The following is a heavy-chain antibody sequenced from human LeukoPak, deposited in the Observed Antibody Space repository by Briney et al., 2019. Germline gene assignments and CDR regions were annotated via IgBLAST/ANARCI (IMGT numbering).Heavy chain of an antibody. D-gene: IGHD4-23*01. J-gene: IGHJ4*02. Sequence: GGSLRLSCAASGSTFSSYSMNWVRQAPGKGLEWVSSISSSSSYIYYADSVKGRFTISRDNAKNSLYLQMNSLRAEDTAVYYCARGATVVTAPFDYWGQGTLVTVSS. CDR3: ARGATVVTAPFDY. CDR1: GSTFSSYS. CDR2: ISSSSSYI. V-gene: IGHV3-21*01.